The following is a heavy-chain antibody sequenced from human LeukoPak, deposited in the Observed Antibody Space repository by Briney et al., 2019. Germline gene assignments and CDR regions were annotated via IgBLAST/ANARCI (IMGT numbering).Heavy chain of an antibody. V-gene: IGHV1-18*04. Sequence: ASVKVSCKASGYTFISYGNSWVRQAPGQGLEWMGWISPYNGNTNYAQKLQGRVTMTTDTSTSTAYMELRSLRSDDTAVYYCARVAYYTEYSGYDTYYFDYWGQGTLVTVSS. CDR1: GYTFISYG. D-gene: IGHD5-12*01. J-gene: IGHJ4*02. CDR2: ISPYNGNT. CDR3: ARVAYYTEYSGYDTYYFDY.